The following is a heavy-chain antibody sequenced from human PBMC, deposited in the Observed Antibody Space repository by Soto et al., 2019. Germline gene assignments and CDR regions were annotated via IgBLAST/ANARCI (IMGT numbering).Heavy chain of an antibody. CDR1: GGSFSDSY. CDR2: IHHSGST. J-gene: IGHJ4*02. D-gene: IGHD5-12*01. V-gene: IGHV4-34*01. CDR3: ARERGYSGYADY. Sequence: PSETLSLTCAVYGGSFSDSYWSWICQPPGKGLEWIGQIHHSGSTNYNPSLRSRVTISVDTSKDQFSLKLSSVTAADTAVYYCARERGYSGYADYWGQGTLVTVSS.